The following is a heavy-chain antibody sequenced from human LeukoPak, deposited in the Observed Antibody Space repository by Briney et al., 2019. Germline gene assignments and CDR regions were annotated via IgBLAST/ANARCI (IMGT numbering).Heavy chain of an antibody. CDR3: AKGPIPGGFDY. CDR1: GFTFSSYS. Sequence: GGSLRLSCAASGFTFSSYSMTWVRQAPGKGLEWVSAISGSGGSTYYADSVKGRFTISRDNSKNTLYLQMNSLRAEDTAVYYCAKGPIPGGFDYWGQGTLVTVSS. V-gene: IGHV3-23*01. J-gene: IGHJ4*02. D-gene: IGHD1-1*01. CDR2: ISGSGGST.